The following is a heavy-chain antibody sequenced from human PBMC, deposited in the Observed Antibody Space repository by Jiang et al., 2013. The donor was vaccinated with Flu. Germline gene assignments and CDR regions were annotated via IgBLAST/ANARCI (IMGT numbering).Heavy chain of an antibody. CDR1: GGTFSSYA. Sequence: VKKPGSSVKVSCKASGGTFSSYAISWVRQAPGQGLEWMGGIIPIFGTANYAQKFQGRVTITADKSTSTAYMELSSLRSEDTAVYYCARVSSYGDYALSYYYYYMDVWGKGTTVTVSS. J-gene: IGHJ6*03. CDR2: IIPIFGTA. V-gene: IGHV1-69*06. CDR3: ARVSSYGDYALSYYYYYMDV. D-gene: IGHD4-17*01.